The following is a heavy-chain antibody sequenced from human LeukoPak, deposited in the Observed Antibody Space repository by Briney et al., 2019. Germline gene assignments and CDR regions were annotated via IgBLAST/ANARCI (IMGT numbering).Heavy chain of an antibody. CDR3: AKDPDFWSGSKRKFDY. Sequence: GGSLRLSCAASGFTFSSYEMNWVRQAPGKGLEWVSAISGSGGSTYYADSVKGRFTISRDNSKNTLYLQMNSLRAEDTAVYYCAKDPDFWSGSKRKFDYWGQGTLVTVSS. CDR1: GFTFSSYE. CDR2: ISGSGGST. V-gene: IGHV3-23*01. D-gene: IGHD3-3*01. J-gene: IGHJ4*02.